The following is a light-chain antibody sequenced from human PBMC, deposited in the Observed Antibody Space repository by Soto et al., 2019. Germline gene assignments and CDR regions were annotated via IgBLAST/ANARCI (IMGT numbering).Light chain of an antibody. CDR1: QAISTW. Sequence: DLQMTQSPSSVSASVGDRVTITCRASQAISTWLACYQQKPGKAPKLLIYAASNLQTGVPSRFSGSGSGTDFTLTISSLQPEDFATYYCQQANSFPRTFGQGTKVEIK. CDR3: QQANSFPRT. V-gene: IGKV1D-12*01. CDR2: AAS. J-gene: IGKJ1*01.